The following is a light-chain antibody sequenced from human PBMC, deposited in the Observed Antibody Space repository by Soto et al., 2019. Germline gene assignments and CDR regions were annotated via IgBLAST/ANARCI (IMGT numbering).Light chain of an antibody. Sequence: QSALTQPASVSGSPGQSITISCTGTSSDVGGYNYVAWYQRHPGKAPKLIIYNVNDRPSWVSDRFSGSKSGNTASLTISGLQAKDEADYLCSSYTASGTHVLFGGGTQLTVL. CDR3: SSYTASGTHVL. V-gene: IGLV2-14*03. J-gene: IGLJ2*01. CDR1: SSDVGGYNY. CDR2: NVN.